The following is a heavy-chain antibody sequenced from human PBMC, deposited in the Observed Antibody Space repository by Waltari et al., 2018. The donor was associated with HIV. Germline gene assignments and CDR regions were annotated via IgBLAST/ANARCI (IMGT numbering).Heavy chain of an antibody. V-gene: IGHV3-48*03. Sequence: EVQLGESGGGLVQPGRSLRLSCAASGFTFSSFEMNWVRQAPGKGLEWVSYISSSGSTIYYADSVKGRFTISRDNAKSSLYLQMNSLRAEDTALYYCARGPPFDFWGQGILVTVSS. CDR1: GFTFSSFE. J-gene: IGHJ4*02. CDR3: ARGPPFDF. CDR2: ISSSGSTI.